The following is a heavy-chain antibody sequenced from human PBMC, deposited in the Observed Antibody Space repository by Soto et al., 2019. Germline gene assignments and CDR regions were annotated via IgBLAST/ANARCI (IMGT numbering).Heavy chain of an antibody. Sequence: GGSLRLSCAASGFTFSSYAMSWVRQAPGKGLEWVSAISGSGGSTYYADSVKGRFTISRDNSKNTLYLQMNSLRAEDTAVHYCASSGYISRFDFWGQGTLVTVSS. CDR1: GFTFSSYA. D-gene: IGHD6-13*01. CDR2: ISGSGGST. V-gene: IGHV3-23*01. J-gene: IGHJ4*02. CDR3: ASSGYISRFDF.